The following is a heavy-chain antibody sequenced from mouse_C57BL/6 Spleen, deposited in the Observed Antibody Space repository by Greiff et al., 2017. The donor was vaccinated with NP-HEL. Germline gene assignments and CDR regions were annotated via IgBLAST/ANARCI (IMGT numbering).Heavy chain of an antibody. CDR2: IYPGSGNT. Sequence: VKLVESGPELVKPGASVKISCKASGYSFTSYYIHWVKQRPGQGLAWIGWIYPGSGNTKYNEKFKGKATLTADTSSSTAYMQLSSLTSEDSAVYYCARDGGADGCDYWGQGTTLTVSS. CDR1: GYSFTSYY. V-gene: IGHV1-66*01. D-gene: IGHD2-3*01. J-gene: IGHJ2*01. CDR3: ARDGGADGCDY.